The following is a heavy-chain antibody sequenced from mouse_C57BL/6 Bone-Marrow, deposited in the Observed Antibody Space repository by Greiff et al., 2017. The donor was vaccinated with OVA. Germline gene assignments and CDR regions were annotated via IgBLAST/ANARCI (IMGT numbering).Heavy chain of an antibody. CDR2: IWSGGST. D-gene: IGHD2-1*01. Sequence: VMLVESGPGLVQPSQSLSITCTVSGFSLTSYGVHWVRQSPGKGLEWLGVIWSGGSTDYNAAFISRLSISKDNSQSQVFFKMNSLQADDTAIYYSARRGKDYAMDYWGQGTSVTVSS. V-gene: IGHV2-2*01. CDR1: GFSLTSYG. CDR3: ARRGKDYAMDY. J-gene: IGHJ4*01.